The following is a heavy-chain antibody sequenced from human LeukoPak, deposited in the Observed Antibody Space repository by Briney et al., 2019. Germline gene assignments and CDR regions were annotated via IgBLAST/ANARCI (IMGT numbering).Heavy chain of an antibody. CDR3: AKDGRVTMIVVPPDY. D-gene: IGHD3-22*01. Sequence: GGSLRLSCAASGFTFSSYGMHWVRQAPGKGLEWVAVISYDGSNKYYADSVKGRFTISRDNSKNTLYLQMNSLRAEDTAVYYCAKDGRVTMIVVPPDYWGQGTLVTVSS. J-gene: IGHJ4*02. V-gene: IGHV3-30*18. CDR2: ISYDGSNK. CDR1: GFTFSSYG.